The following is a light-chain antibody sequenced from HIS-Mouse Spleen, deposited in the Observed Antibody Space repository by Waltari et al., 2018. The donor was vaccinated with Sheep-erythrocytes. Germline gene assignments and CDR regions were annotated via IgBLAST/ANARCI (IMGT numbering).Light chain of an antibody. V-gene: IGLV2-11*01. Sequence: QSALTQPRSVSGSPGQSVTISCTGTSSDVGGYNYVSRYQQHPGKSPKPMIYDVSKRPSGVPDRFSGSKSGNTASLTISGLQAEDEADYYCCSYAGSYTLVFGGGTKLTVL. J-gene: IGLJ2*01. CDR3: CSYAGSYTLV. CDR2: DVS. CDR1: SSDVGGYNY.